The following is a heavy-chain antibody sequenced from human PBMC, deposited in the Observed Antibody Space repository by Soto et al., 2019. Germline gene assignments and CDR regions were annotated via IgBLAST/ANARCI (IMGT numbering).Heavy chain of an antibody. D-gene: IGHD2-15*01. V-gene: IGHV1-3*01. CDR3: SSSMGGWFDL. CDR2: INAGNGDT. CDR1: GYTFTSYG. J-gene: IGHJ5*02. Sequence: QVQLVPSGAEVKKPGASVRVSCRASGYTFTSYGIHWVRQAPGQRLEWLGWINAGNGDTKYSQTFEARITITMDTSASTVYMDLSRLRSEDTAMYYCSSSMGGWFDLWGQGTLVTVSS.